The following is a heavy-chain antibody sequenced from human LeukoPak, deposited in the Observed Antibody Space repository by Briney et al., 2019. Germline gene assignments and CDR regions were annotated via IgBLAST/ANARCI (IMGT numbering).Heavy chain of an antibody. CDR1: GFTFSNYG. CDR2: IEYDGSNK. V-gene: IGHV3-30*18. D-gene: IGHD1-14*01. J-gene: IGHJ4*02. CDR3: AKDPER. Sequence: VGSLRLSCAASGFTFSNYGMHWVRQSPGQGLEWVTVIEYDGSNKYYAESVKGRFTISRDNSKNTLYLQMNSLRVEDTAVYYCAKDPERWGQGTLVTVSS.